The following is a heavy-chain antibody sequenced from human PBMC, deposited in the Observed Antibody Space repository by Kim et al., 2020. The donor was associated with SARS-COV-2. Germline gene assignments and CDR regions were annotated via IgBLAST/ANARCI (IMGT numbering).Heavy chain of an antibody. D-gene: IGHD3-10*01. J-gene: IGHJ4*02. CDR3: AKKNGRGVQGVITRD. Sequence: DSVKGRCTQSRDNSKNTLYLQMNSLRAEDTAVYYCAKKNGRGVQGVITRDWGQGTLVTVSS. V-gene: IGHV3-23*01.